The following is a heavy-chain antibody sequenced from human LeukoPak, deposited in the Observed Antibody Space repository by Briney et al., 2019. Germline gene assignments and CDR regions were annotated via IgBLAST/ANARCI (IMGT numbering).Heavy chain of an antibody. V-gene: IGHV1-46*01. CDR3: ARGLPGRVHDNSKRGLFDP. J-gene: IGHJ5*02. D-gene: IGHD3-22*01. CDR2: INPSGGST. CDR1: GFTFSSYA. Sequence: GGSLRLSCAASGFTFSSYAMHWVRQAPGQGLEWLGIINPSGGSTSYAQKFQGRFTMTRDTSTTTVYMDLSSLRSEDTAMYYCARGLPGRVHDNSKRGLFDPWGQGTLVTVSS.